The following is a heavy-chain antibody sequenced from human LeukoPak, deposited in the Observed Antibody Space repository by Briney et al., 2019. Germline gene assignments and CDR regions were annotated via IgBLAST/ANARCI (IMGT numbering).Heavy chain of an antibody. CDR1: GESFIDDH. CDR2: ISHDEGT. J-gene: IGHJ4*02. Sequence: PSETLSLTCGIYGESFIDDHLSWIRQPPGKGLEWIGEISHDEGTNYSPSLKSRVTISVDTSKYQFSLKLTSVTAADTAVYYCARGPDYAKAGYWGPGTLVTVSS. V-gene: IGHV4-34*01. CDR3: ARGPDYAKAGY. D-gene: IGHD4-17*01.